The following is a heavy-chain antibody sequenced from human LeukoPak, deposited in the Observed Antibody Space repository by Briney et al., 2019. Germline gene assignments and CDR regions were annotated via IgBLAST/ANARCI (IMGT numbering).Heavy chain of an antibody. V-gene: IGHV1-2*02. CDR3: ARDYYGSGSYYDRVHSPPHHFDY. D-gene: IGHD3-10*01. CDR2: INPNSGGT. Sequence: ASVKVSCKASGYTFTGYYMHWVRQAPGQGLEWMGWINPNSGGTNYAQKFQGRVTMTRDTSISTAYMELSRLRSDDTAVYYCARDYYGSGSYYDRVHSPPHHFDYWGQGTLVTVSS. J-gene: IGHJ4*02. CDR1: GYTFTGYY.